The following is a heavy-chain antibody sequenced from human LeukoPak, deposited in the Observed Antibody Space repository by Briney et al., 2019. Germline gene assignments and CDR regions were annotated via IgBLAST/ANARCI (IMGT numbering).Heavy chain of an antibody. Sequence: SETLSLTCTVSGGSISSYYWSWIRQPPGKGLEWIGEINHGGSTNYNPSLKSRVTISVDTSKNQFSLKLSSVTAADTAVYYCARGSFDDILTGRFYYGMDVWGQGTTVTVSS. D-gene: IGHD3-9*01. CDR1: GGSISSYY. CDR3: ARGSFDDILTGRFYYGMDV. V-gene: IGHV4-34*01. J-gene: IGHJ6*02. CDR2: INHGGST.